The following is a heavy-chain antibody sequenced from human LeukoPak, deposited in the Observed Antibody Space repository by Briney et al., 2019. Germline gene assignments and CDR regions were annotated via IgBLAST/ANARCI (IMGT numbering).Heavy chain of an antibody. CDR3: ARDRLGYCTNGVCRKGLSY. Sequence: GGSLRLSCTVSGFTVDGNYMNWVRQAPGKGLEWVAVISYDGSNKYYADSVKGRFTISRDNSKNTLYLQMNSLRAEDTAVYYCARDRLGYCTNGVCRKGLSYWGQGTLVTVSS. V-gene: IGHV3-30-3*01. CDR1: GFTVDGNY. D-gene: IGHD2-8*01. CDR2: ISYDGSNK. J-gene: IGHJ4*02.